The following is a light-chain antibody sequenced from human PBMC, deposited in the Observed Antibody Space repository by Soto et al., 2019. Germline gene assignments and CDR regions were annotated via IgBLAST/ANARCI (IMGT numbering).Light chain of an antibody. J-gene: IGKJ2*01. Sequence: DIQMTQSPSSLSASVGDRVTITCRASQSISSYLNWYQQKPGKAPKLLIYAASRLQSGVPSRFSGSGSGKDFTLTISSLQPEDFATYYCQQSYSIPYTFGQGTKLEIK. V-gene: IGKV1-39*01. CDR3: QQSYSIPYT. CDR1: QSISSY. CDR2: AAS.